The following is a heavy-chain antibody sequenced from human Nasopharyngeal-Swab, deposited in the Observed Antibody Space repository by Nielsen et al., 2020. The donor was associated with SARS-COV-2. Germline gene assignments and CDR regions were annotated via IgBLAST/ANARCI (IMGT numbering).Heavy chain of an antibody. CDR1: GFTFSSYG. D-gene: IGHD4-23*01. J-gene: IGHJ4*02. Sequence: GESLKISCATSGFTFSSYGIHWVRRAPGKGLEWVAVISYDGSDEYYADSVKGRFTISRDDSKNTVSLQMNSLRGEDTAVYYCARRRVDYGGNSFPDYWGQGTLVTVSS. V-gene: IGHV3-30*03. CDR2: ISYDGSDE. CDR3: ARRRVDYGGNSFPDY.